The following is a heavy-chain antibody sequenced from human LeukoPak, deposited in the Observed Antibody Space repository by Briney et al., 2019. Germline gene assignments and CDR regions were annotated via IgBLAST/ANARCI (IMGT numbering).Heavy chain of an antibody. J-gene: IGHJ5*02. CDR2: ISYDGSNK. V-gene: IGHV3-30-3*01. D-gene: IGHD1-7*01. CDR3: ARERNWTYGPNWFDP. Sequence: GSLRLSCAASGFTFSSYAMHWVRQAPGKGLEWVAVISYDGSNKYYADSVKGRFTISRDNSKNTLYLQMNSLRAEDTAVYYCARERNWTYGPNWFDPWGQGTLVTVSS. CDR1: GFTFSSYA.